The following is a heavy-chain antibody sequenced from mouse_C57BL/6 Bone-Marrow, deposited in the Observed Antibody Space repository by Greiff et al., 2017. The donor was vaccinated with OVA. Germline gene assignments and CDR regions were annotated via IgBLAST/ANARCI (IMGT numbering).Heavy chain of an antibody. D-gene: IGHD2-4*01. CDR2: INPNNGGT. CDR3: ARGTYYDYFYYFDY. Sequence: VQLQQSGPELVKPGASVKISCKASGYTFTDYYMNWVKQSHGKSLEWIGDINPNNGGTSYNQKFKGKATLTVDKSSSTAYMELRSLTSEDSAVYYCARGTYYDYFYYFDYWGQGTTLTVSS. V-gene: IGHV1-26*01. J-gene: IGHJ2*01. CDR1: GYTFTDYY.